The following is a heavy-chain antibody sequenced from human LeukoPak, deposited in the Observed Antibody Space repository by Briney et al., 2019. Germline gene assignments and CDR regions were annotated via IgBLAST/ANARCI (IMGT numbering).Heavy chain of an antibody. V-gene: IGHV3-53*01. CDR3: ARAGTTGTNDAFDI. D-gene: IGHD1-1*01. CDR1: GFTVSRNY. J-gene: IGHJ3*02. Sequence: GGSLRLSCAASGFTVSRNYMTWVRQAPGKGLEWVSVIYRGGSTYYADSVKGRFTISRDNSKNTLYLQMNSLRAEDTAVYYCARAGTTGTNDAFDIWGQGTMVTVSS. CDR2: IYRGGST.